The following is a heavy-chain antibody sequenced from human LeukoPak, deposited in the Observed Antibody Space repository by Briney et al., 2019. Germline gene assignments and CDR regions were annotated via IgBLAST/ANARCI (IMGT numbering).Heavy chain of an antibody. J-gene: IGHJ6*03. D-gene: IGHD2-8*01. CDR1: GFTFSDYY. CDR2: ISSSGSTI. V-gene: IGHV3-11*04. CDR3: ARVGRRYCTNGVCYTSGYYYYMDV. Sequence: GGSLRLSCAASGFTFSDYYMSWIRQAPGKGLEWVSYISSSGSTIYYADSVKGRFTISRDNAKNSLYLQMNSLRAEDTAVYYCARVGRRYCTNGVCYTSGYYYYMDVWGKGTTVTVSS.